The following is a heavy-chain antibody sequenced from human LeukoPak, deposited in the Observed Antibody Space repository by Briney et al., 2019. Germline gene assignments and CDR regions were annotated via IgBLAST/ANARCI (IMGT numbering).Heavy chain of an antibody. D-gene: IGHD3-22*01. V-gene: IGHV3-7*03. CDR2: IKQDGSEK. J-gene: IGHJ4*02. Sequence: PGGSLRLSCAASGFTFSSYWMSWVRQAPGKGLEWVANIKQDGSEKYYVDSVKGRFTISRDNAKNSLYLQMNSLRAEDTALYYCARGPQFNYYDSSGYYCLPFDYWGQGTLVTVSS. CDR1: GFTFSSYW. CDR3: ARGPQFNYYDSSGYYCLPFDY.